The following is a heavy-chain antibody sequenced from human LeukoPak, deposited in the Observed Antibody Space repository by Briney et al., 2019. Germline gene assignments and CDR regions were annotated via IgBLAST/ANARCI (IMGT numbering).Heavy chain of an antibody. CDR2: VNHSGST. Sequence: SETLSLTCAVYGGSFSGYYWSWIRQPPGKGLEWIGEVNHSGSTNYNPSLKSRVTISVDKSKNQFSLKLSSVTAADTAVYYCARGGAAAAATGYFDYWGQGTLVTVSS. D-gene: IGHD6-13*01. V-gene: IGHV4-34*01. J-gene: IGHJ4*02. CDR3: ARGGAAAAATGYFDY. CDR1: GGSFSGYY.